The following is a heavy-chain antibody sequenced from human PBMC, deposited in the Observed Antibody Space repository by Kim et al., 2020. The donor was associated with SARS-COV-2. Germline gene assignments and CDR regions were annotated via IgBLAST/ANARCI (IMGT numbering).Heavy chain of an antibody. CDR1: GFTFSNAW. CDR2: IKSKTDGGTT. Sequence: GGSLRLSCAASGFTFSNAWMSWVRQAPGKGLEWVGRIKSKTDGGTTDYAAPVKGRFTISRDDSKNTLYLQMNSLKTEDTAVYYCTTGITMVREYYYYYYGMDVWGQGTTVTVSS. D-gene: IGHD3-10*01. V-gene: IGHV3-15*01. J-gene: IGHJ6*02. CDR3: TTGITMVREYYYYYYGMDV.